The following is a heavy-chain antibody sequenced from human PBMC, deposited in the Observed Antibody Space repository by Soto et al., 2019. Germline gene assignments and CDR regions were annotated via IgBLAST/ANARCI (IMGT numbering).Heavy chain of an antibody. CDR1: GYTFTSYY. D-gene: IGHD3-16*02. J-gene: IGHJ4*02. Sequence: QVQLVQSGAEVKKPGASVKVSCKASGYTFTSYYMHWVRQAPGQGLEWMGIINPSGGSTSYAQKFQGSVTMTRDTSTSTVYMELSSLRSEDTAVYYCARDYDYFWGSYRSLPGYWGQGTLVTVSS. V-gene: IGHV1-46*01. CDR2: INPSGGST. CDR3: ARDYDYFWGSYRSLPGY.